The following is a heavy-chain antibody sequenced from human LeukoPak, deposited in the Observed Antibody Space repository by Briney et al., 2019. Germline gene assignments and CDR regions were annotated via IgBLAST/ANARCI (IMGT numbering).Heavy chain of an antibody. CDR1: GYSFTSYC. V-gene: IGHV5-10-1*01. J-gene: IGHJ4*02. Sequence: GECLKISCKGSGYSFTSYCISWVRPMPGKGLGWMGRIDPSDSYTNYSPSFQGHVTISADKSTSTAYLQWSSLKASDTAMYYCARHWFSESGSSWYAWGQGTLVTVSS. CDR3: ARHWFSESGSSWYA. D-gene: IGHD6-13*01. CDR2: IDPSDSYT.